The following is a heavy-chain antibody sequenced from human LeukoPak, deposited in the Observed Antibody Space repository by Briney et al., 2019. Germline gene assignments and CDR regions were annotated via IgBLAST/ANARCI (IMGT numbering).Heavy chain of an antibody. CDR2: ISSSGSTI. Sequence: GGSLRLSCAASGFTFSSYGMSWVRQAPGKGLEWVSAISSSGSTIYYADSVKGRFTISRDNAKNSLYLQMNSLRAEDTAVYYCAELGITMIGGVWGKGTTVTISS. D-gene: IGHD3-10*02. CDR3: AELGITMIGGV. V-gene: IGHV3-48*04. J-gene: IGHJ6*04. CDR1: GFTFSSYG.